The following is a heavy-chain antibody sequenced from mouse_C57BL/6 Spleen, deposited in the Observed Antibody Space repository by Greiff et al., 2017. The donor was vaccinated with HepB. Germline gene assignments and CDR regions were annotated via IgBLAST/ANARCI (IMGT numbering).Heavy chain of an antibody. CDR3: ARQKSMTTGEGFAY. D-gene: IGHD1-1*01. J-gene: IGHJ3*01. V-gene: IGHV5-9*01. CDR1: GFTFSSYT. Sequence: DVKLVESGGGLVKPGGSLKLSCAASGFTFSSYTMSWVRQTPEKRLEWVATISGGGGNTYYPDSVKGRFTISRDNAKNTLYLQMSSLRSEDTALYYCARQKSMTTGEGFAYWGQGTLVTVSA. CDR2: ISGGGGNT.